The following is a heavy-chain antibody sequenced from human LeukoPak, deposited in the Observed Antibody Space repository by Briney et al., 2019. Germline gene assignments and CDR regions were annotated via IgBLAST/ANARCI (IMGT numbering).Heavy chain of an antibody. CDR3: ARDVAIAGAANPVDY. CDR2: ISSSGSTI. V-gene: IGHV3-11*01. Sequence: GGSLRLSCASCGFTFSDYYMSWIRQAPGKGREGVSYISSSGSTIYYADSVKGRFTLSRDNAKNSLYLQMNSLRAEDTAVYYCARDVAIAGAANPVDYWGQGTLVTVSS. CDR1: GFTFSDYY. D-gene: IGHD6-19*01. J-gene: IGHJ4*02.